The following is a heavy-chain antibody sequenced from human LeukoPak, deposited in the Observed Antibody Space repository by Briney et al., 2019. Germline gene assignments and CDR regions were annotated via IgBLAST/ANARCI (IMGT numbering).Heavy chain of an antibody. V-gene: IGHV4-59*01. CDR3: AGDTANFDY. Sequence: NSSETLSLTCTVSGGSISSYYGSWIRQPPGKGLEWIGYIYYSGSTNYNPSLKSRVTISVDTSKNQFSLKLSSVTAADTAVYYCAGDTANFDYWGQGTLVTVSS. CDR1: GGSISSYY. CDR2: IYYSGST. J-gene: IGHJ4*02. D-gene: IGHD5-18*01.